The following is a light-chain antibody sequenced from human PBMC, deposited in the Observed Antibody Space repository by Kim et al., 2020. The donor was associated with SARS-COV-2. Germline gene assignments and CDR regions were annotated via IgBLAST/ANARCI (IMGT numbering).Light chain of an antibody. CDR2: GKN. CDR1: SLRSYY. Sequence: SSELTQDPAVSVALGQTVRITCQGDSLRSYYASWYQPKPGLAPVLVIYGKNNRPSGIPDRFSGSSSGNTASLTITGAQAEDEADYYCNSLDSSGNHWVFGGGTQLTVL. J-gene: IGLJ3*02. V-gene: IGLV3-19*01. CDR3: NSLDSSGNHWV.